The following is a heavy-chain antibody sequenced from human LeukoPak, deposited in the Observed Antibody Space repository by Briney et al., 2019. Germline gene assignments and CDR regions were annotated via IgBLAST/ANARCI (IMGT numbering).Heavy chain of an antibody. CDR1: GGSIISGNYY. V-gene: IGHV4-31*03. CDR3: ARGLGYCTSTSCYSNYYYYMDV. D-gene: IGHD2-2*01. Sequence: SQTLSLTCTVSGGSIISGNYYWSWIRQHPGKGLEWIGYIYYNGYTYYNPSLKSRVTFSVDTSKSHFSLKLSPVTAADTAVYYCARGLGYCTSTSCYSNYYYYMDVWGKGTTVTVSS. CDR2: IYYNGYT. J-gene: IGHJ6*03.